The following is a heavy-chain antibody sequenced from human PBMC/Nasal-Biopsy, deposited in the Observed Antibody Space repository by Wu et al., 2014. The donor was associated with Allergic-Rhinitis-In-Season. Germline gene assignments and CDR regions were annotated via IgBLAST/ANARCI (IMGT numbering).Heavy chain of an antibody. CDR3: AKEYSRFGSGNKHFYGMHV. V-gene: IGHV3-9*01. CDR1: GFTFYDYA. J-gene: IGHJ6*02. CDR2: ISWNSDNI. Sequence: LRLSCAASGFTFYDYAMHWVRQGPGKGLEWVAGISWNSDNIGYADSVKGRFTISRDNAKQSLNLQMNSLGAEDTALYYCAKEYSRFGSGNKHFYGMHVWGQGTTVTV. D-gene: IGHD5-12*01.